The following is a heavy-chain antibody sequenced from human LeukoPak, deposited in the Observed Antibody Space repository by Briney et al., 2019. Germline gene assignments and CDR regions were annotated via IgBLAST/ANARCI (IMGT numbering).Heavy chain of an antibody. CDR3: AKDFYDSSGSRYDY. J-gene: IGHJ4*02. CDR2: IDGGGGRT. Sequence: PGGSLRLSCTASGFAFSSYAMSWVRQAPGVGLEWVSAIDGGGGRTWHADSVRGRFTISRDNSKNMLFMQMNSLRAEDTAVYYCAKDFYDSSGSRYDYWGQGTLVTVSS. V-gene: IGHV3-23*01. D-gene: IGHD3-22*01. CDR1: GFAFSSYA.